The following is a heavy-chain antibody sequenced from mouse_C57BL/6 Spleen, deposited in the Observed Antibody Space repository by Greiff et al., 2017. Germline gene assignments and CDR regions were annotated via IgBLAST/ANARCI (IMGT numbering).Heavy chain of an antibody. Sequence: EVKLQESGPELVKPGASVKIPCKASGYTFTDYNMDWVKQSHGKSLEWIGDINPNNGGTIYNQKFKGKATLTVDKSSSTAYMELRSLTSEDTAVYYCARRYYGSSYGFAYWGQGTLVTVSA. CDR3: ARRYYGSSYGFAY. V-gene: IGHV1-18*01. D-gene: IGHD1-1*01. CDR1: GYTFTDYN. J-gene: IGHJ3*01. CDR2: INPNNGGT.